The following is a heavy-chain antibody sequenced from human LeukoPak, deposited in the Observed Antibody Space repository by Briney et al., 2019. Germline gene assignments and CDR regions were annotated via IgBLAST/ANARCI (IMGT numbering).Heavy chain of an antibody. Sequence: GGSLRLSCAASGFTFSSYAMSWVRQAPGKGLEWVSAISGSGGSTYYADSVKGRFTISRDNSKNTLYLQMNSLRAEDTAVYYCAKSGGGIQLWSKSPGYFDYWGQGTLVTVSS. CDR1: GFTFSSYA. V-gene: IGHV3-23*01. CDR2: ISGSGGST. CDR3: AKSGGGIQLWSKSPGYFDY. D-gene: IGHD5-18*01. J-gene: IGHJ4*02.